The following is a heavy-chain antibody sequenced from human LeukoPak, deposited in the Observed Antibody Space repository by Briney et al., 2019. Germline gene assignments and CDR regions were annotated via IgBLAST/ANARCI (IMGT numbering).Heavy chain of an antibody. CDR1: GFTFRNSA. D-gene: IGHD1-26*01. J-gene: IGHJ5*02. Sequence: GGSLRLSCAASGFTFRNSAMTWVRQAPGKGLEWVSTISGFGESTFYADSVKGRFTISRDNSKNTLYLQMNSLRAEDTAVYYCARVEPSLREPLPDWFDPWGQGTLVTVSS. CDR3: ARVEPSLREPLPDWFDP. CDR2: ISGFGEST. V-gene: IGHV3-23*01.